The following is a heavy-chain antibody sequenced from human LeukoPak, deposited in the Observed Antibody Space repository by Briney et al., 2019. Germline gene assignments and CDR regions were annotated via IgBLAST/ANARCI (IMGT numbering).Heavy chain of an antibody. D-gene: IGHD5-24*01. J-gene: IGHJ4*02. V-gene: IGHV3-7*01. Sequence: TGGSLRLSCAASGFTFSNYWMNWVRQAPGEGLEWVANINGGGGGKYYVDSVKGRFTISRDKAENSLYLQMNSMRDDNTAVYYCVREGKWEMTTTTGSFDYWGQGTLVTVSS. CDR1: GFTFSNYW. CDR3: VREGKWEMTTTTGSFDY. CDR2: INGGGGGK.